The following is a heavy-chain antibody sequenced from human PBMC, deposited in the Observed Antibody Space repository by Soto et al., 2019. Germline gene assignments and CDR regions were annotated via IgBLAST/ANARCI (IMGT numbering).Heavy chain of an antibody. CDR2: ISDSGRTT. CDR3: AKGSTGTTTRVDY. Sequence: GSLRLSCSASGFSFSTYAMNWVRQAPGKGLDWVSGISDSGRTTNYADSLKGRFTISRDNSKSTLYLQMNSLRAEDTAVYYCAKGSTGTTTRVDYWGQGTLVTVSS. CDR1: GFSFSTYA. J-gene: IGHJ4*02. V-gene: IGHV3-23*01. D-gene: IGHD1-1*01.